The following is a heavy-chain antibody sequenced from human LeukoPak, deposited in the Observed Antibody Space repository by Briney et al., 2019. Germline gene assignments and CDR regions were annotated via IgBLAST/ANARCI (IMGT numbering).Heavy chain of an antibody. D-gene: IGHD2-21*01. CDR2: ISSNGDNT. Sequence: GGSLRLSCSASGFPFNTYAIHWVRQAPGKGLEYVAGISSNGDNTDFADSAKGRFTISRDNSKSTLFLQMNSLRGEDTAVYYCAKDFRIGYSAHFDYWGQGALVTVSS. V-gene: IGHV3-64D*06. CDR3: AKDFRIGYSAHFDY. J-gene: IGHJ4*02. CDR1: GFPFNTYA.